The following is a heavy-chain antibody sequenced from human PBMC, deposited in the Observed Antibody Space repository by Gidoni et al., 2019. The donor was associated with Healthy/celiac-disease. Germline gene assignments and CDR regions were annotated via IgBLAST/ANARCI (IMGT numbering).Heavy chain of an antibody. CDR1: GYPLTELS. J-gene: IGHJ4*02. D-gene: IGHD2-2*01. CDR3: ATDAGPGYCSSTSCYDFDY. CDR2: FDPEDGET. V-gene: IGHV1-24*01. Sequence: QVQLVQSGAEVKTPGASVKVSCKVSGYPLTELSMHWVRQAPGKGLEWMGGFDPEDGETIYAQKFQGRVTMTEDTSTDTAYMELSSLRSEDTAVYYCATDAGPGYCSSTSCYDFDYWGQGTLVTVSS.